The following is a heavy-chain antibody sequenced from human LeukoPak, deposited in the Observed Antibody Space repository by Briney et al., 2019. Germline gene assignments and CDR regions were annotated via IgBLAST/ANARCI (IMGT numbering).Heavy chain of an antibody. CDR2: ISGSGDNT. D-gene: IGHD3-22*01. V-gene: IGHV3-23*01. CDR1: GNYW. J-gene: IGHJ4*02. Sequence: GGSLRLSCAASGNYWMHWVRQAPGKGLEWVSGISGSGDNTYYADSVKGRFTISRDNSKNTLYVQVNSLGTEDTAAYYCAKGSYYDSSGSFYFDYWGQGTLVTVSS. CDR3: AKGSYYDSSGSFYFDY.